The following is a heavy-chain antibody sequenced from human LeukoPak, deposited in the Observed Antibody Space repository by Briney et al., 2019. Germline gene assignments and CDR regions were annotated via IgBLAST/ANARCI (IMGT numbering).Heavy chain of an antibody. V-gene: IGHV1-2*02. CDR3: AGVLYYYDSSGPGAFDI. D-gene: IGHD3-22*01. Sequence: ASVKVSCKASGYTFTGYYMHWVRQAPGQGLEWMGWINPNSGGTNYAQKFQGRVTMTRDTSISTAYMELSRLRSDDTAVYYCAGVLYYYDSSGPGAFDIWGQGTMVTVSS. CDR2: INPNSGGT. CDR1: GYTFTGYY. J-gene: IGHJ3*02.